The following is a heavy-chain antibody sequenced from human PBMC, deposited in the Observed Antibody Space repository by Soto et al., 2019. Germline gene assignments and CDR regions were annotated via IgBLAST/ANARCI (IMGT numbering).Heavy chain of an antibody. CDR2: FSHSGHT. CDR3: ARNGGHYFDY. V-gene: IGHV4-4*02. J-gene: IGHJ4*02. D-gene: IGHD2-15*01. CDR1: CGSISSRDW. Sequence: QVQLQESGPGLVKPSGPLSLTCTVPCGSISSRDWWSWVRQPPGKGLEGIGEFSHSGHTNYNPSLKSRVTISVDKSKNQFSLELSSVTAADTAVYYCARNGGHYFDYWGQGTLVTVSS.